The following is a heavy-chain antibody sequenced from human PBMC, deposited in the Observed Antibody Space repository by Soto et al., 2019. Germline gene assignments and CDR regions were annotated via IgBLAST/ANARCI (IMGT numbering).Heavy chain of an antibody. CDR1: GGSISSSSYY. Sequence: QLQLQESGPGLVKPSETLSLTCTVSGGSISSSSYYWGWIRQPPGKGLEWIGSIYYSGSTYYNPSLKSRVTISVDTSKNQFSLKLSSVTAADTAVYYCASKYDFWSGRHYYYYYMDVWGKGTTVTVSS. J-gene: IGHJ6*03. CDR3: ASKYDFWSGRHYYYYYMDV. D-gene: IGHD3-3*01. V-gene: IGHV4-39*01. CDR2: IYYSGST.